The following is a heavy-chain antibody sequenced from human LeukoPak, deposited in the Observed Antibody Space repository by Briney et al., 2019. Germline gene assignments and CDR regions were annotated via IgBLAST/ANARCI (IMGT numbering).Heavy chain of an antibody. V-gene: IGHV3-48*04. CDR2: ISSSSDTI. CDR1: GFTFSNYA. D-gene: IGHD4-17*01. J-gene: IGHJ3*02. Sequence: GGSLRLSCAASGFTFSNYAMSWVRQAPGKGLEWVSYISSSSDTIYYADSVKGRFTISRDNAKTSLYLQLSSLIPEDTAVYYCARGSDPGDYVGYDSFDIWGQGTVVTVSS. CDR3: ARGSDPGDYVGYDSFDI.